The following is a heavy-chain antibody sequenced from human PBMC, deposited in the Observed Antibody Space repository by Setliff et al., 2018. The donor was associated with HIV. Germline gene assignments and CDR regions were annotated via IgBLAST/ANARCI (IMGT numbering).Heavy chain of an antibody. CDR1: GGSISGYY. D-gene: IGHD3-10*01. V-gene: IGHV4-4*07. CDR3: ERSVISLVREGVFDI. Sequence: SETLSLTCTVSGGSISGYYWSWIRQPAGRGLEWIGRIYTSGNTNYSPSLKSRVTMSVDTFKNQFSLKLNSVTAADTAVYYCERSVISLVREGVFDIWGQGTMVTVSS. CDR2: IYTSGNT. J-gene: IGHJ3*02.